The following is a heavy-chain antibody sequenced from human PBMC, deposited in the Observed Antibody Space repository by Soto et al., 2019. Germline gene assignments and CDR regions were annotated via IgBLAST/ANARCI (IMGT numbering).Heavy chain of an antibody. V-gene: IGHV3-23*01. D-gene: IGHD3-22*01. CDR2: ISGSGGST. CDR1: GFTFSSYA. CDR3: AKVLGITMIVKYYFDY. J-gene: IGHJ4*02. Sequence: GSLRLSCAASGFTFSSYAMSWVRQAPGKGLEWVSAISGSGGSTYYADSVKGRFTISRDKSKNTLYLQMNSLRAEDTAVYYCAKVLGITMIVKYYFDYWGQGTLVTVSS.